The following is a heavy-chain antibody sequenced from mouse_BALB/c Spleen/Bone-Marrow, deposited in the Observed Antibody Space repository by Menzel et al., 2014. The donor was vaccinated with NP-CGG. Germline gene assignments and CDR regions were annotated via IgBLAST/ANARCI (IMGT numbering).Heavy chain of an antibody. V-gene: IGHV1-67*01. D-gene: IGHD1-1*01. CDR1: GYTFTAYA. Sequence: VKPMESGPEVVRPGVSVKLSCKGSGYTFTAYAMHWVKQSHAESLEWIGLISTYSGNTHYSQDFKGKATMTVDKSSSTAYMELARLTSEDSAIYYCARNFYGSSYFDYWGQGTTLTVSS. J-gene: IGHJ2*01. CDR2: ISTYSGNT. CDR3: ARNFYGSSYFDY.